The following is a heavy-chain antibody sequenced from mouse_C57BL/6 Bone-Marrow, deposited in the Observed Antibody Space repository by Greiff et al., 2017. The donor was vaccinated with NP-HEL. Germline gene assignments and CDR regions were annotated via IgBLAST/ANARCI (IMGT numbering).Heavy chain of an antibody. CDR3: ARGSMVTGFAY. Sequence: VQLKQSGPELVKPGASVKISCKASGYTFTDYYMNWVKQSHGKSLEWIGDINPNNGGTSYNQKFKGKATLTVDKSSSTAYMELRSLTSEDSAVYYCARGSMVTGFAYWGQGTLVTVSA. CDR2: INPNNGGT. V-gene: IGHV1-26*01. J-gene: IGHJ3*01. CDR1: GYTFTDYY. D-gene: IGHD2-1*01.